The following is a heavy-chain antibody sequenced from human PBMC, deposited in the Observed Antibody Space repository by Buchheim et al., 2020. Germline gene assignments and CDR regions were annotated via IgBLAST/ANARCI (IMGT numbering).Heavy chain of an antibody. J-gene: IGHJ4*02. Sequence: QVQLQESGPGLVKPSQTLSLTCTVPGDSMERGGFYWNWIRQHPGMGLEFIGYMYNSGSTYFNPSLRSRVTISADTSKNQFSLKLSSVTAADTAVYFCARGTPRYYFDFWGQGTL. CDR2: MYNSGST. CDR3: ARGTPRYYFDF. D-gene: IGHD3-10*01. CDR1: GDSMERGGFY. V-gene: IGHV4-31*03.